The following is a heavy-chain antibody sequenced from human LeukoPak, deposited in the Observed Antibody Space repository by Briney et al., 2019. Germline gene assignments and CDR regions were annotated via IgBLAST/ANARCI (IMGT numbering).Heavy chain of an antibody. D-gene: IGHD2-21*02. CDR1: GFTFSNYG. Sequence: PGGSLRLSCAASGFTFSNYGMNWVRQAPGKGLEWVSYISSSSSIIYYADSVKGRFTISRDNAKNSLYLQMNSLRDEDTAVYYCARGGICGGDCYSSNWFDPWGQETLVTVSS. CDR3: ARGGICGGDCYSSNWFDP. V-gene: IGHV3-48*02. J-gene: IGHJ5*02. CDR2: ISSSSSII.